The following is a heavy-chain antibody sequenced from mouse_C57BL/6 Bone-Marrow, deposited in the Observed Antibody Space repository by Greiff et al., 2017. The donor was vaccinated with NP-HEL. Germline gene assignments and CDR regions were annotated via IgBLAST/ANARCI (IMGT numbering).Heavy chain of an antibody. V-gene: IGHV1-64*01. J-gene: IGHJ2*01. D-gene: IGHD1-1*01. CDR2: IHPNSGST. CDR3: ARSPDYYGSSMYYFDY. CDR1: GYTFTSYW. Sequence: QVQLQQPGAELVKPGASVKLSCKASGYTFTSYWMHWVKQRPGQGLAWIGMIHPNSGSTNYNEKFKSKATLTVDKSSSTAYMQLSSLTSEDSAVYYCARSPDYYGSSMYYFDYWGQGTTLTVSS.